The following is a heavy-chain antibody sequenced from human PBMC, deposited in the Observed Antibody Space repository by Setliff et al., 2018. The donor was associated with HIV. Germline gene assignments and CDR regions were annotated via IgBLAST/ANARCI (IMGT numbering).Heavy chain of an antibody. CDR2: IYTNGYT. CDR3: ARAPPGIQNDAFDV. V-gene: IGHV4-61*09. Sequence: PSETLSLTCTVSGGSIRSGSYYWTWIRQPAWKGPEWIGHIYTNGYTNYNPSLKSRVTISVDTSRDQFSLQLTSVTAADTAVYYCARAPPGIQNDAFDVWGQGTMVTVSS. CDR1: GGSIRSGSYY. J-gene: IGHJ3*01.